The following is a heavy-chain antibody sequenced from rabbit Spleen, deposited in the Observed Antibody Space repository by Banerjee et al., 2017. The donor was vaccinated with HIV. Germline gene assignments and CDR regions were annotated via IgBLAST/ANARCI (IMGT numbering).Heavy chain of an antibody. CDR2: INTYTGKS. V-gene: IGHV1S45*01. Sequence: QEQLVESGGGLVKPEGSLTLSCKASGFSFSDRDVMCWVRQAPGKGLQWIACINTYTGKSVYASWATGRFTISRTSSITVTLQMTSLTAADTATYFCARDLIGIIGWNFYLWGQGTLVTVS. CDR3: ARDLIGIIGWNFYL. CDR1: GFSFSDRDV. D-gene: IGHD1-1*01. J-gene: IGHJ6*01.